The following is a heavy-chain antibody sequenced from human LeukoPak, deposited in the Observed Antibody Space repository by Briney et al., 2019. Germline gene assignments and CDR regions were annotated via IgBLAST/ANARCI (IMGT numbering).Heavy chain of an antibody. CDR1: GFTFSSYA. J-gene: IGHJ6*03. CDR3: AKGTYYYGSGSNNYYMDV. V-gene: IGHV3-30*04. CDR2: ISYDGSNK. Sequence: PGRSLRLSCAASGFTFSSYAMHWVRQAPGKGLEWVAVISYDGSNKYYADSVKGRFTISRDNSKNSLYLQMNSLRAEDTALYYCAKGTYYYGSGSNNYYMDVWGKGTTVTVSS. D-gene: IGHD3-10*01.